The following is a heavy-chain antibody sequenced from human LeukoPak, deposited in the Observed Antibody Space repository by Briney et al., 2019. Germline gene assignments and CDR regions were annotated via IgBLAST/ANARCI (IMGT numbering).Heavy chain of an antibody. D-gene: IGHD4-23*01. Sequence: SETLSLTCTVSGGSISSYYCSWIRRPPGKGLEWIGYIYYSGSTNYNPSLKSRVTISVDTSKNQFSLKLSSVTAADTAVYYCARLSRTVGRDAFDIWGQGTMVTVSS. CDR3: ARLSRTVGRDAFDI. J-gene: IGHJ3*02. CDR2: IYYSGST. CDR1: GGSISSYY. V-gene: IGHV4-59*01.